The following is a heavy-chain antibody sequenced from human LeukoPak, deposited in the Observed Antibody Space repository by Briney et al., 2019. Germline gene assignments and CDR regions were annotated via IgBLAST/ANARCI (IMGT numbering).Heavy chain of an antibody. J-gene: IGHJ4*02. D-gene: IGHD6-19*01. CDR3: ASRPVGIAVAPPDY. Sequence: SETLSLTCTVSGGSISSYYWSWIRQPPGRGLEWIGYIYYSGSTNYNPSLKSRVTISVDTSKNQFSLKLSSVTAADTAVYHCASRPVGIAVAPPDYWGQGTLVTVSS. CDR1: GGSISSYY. CDR2: IYYSGST. V-gene: IGHV4-59*08.